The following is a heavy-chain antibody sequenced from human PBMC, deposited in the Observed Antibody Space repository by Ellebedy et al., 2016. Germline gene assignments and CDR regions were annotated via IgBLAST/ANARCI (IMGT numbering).Heavy chain of an antibody. CDR3: ARHVYGGNPGWNDL. J-gene: IGHJ2*01. Sequence: SETLSLTCTVSGGSVNSGSYYWSWIRQPPGKGLEWIGYIYYSGTTNYSPSLMSRVTFSVDTSKNQFSLKLNSVTAADTAVYYCARHVYGGNPGWNDLWGRGTLVTVSS. D-gene: IGHD4-23*01. CDR1: GGSVNSGSYY. CDR2: IYYSGTT. V-gene: IGHV4-61*01.